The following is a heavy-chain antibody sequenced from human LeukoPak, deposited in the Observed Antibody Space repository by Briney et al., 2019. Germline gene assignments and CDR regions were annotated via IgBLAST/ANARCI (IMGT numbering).Heavy chain of an antibody. J-gene: IGHJ4*02. D-gene: IGHD6-19*01. CDR1: GGSISSYY. CDR3: ARTDGDYSGGWYNYYFDY. V-gene: IGHV4-4*07. Sequence: SETLSLTCTVSGGSISSYYWSWIRQPAGKGLEWIGRIYTSGSTNYNPSLKSRVTMSVDTSKNQFSLKLSSVTAADTAVYYCARTDGDYSGGWYNYYFDYWGQGTLITVSS. CDR2: IYTSGST.